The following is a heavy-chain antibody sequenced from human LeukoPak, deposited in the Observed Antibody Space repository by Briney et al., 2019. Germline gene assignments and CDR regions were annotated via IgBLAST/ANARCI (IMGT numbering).Heavy chain of an antibody. Sequence: PGGSLRLSCAASGFTVSSIYMSWVRQAPGKGLEWVSSISSSSSYIYYADSVKGRFTISRDNAKNSLYLQMNSLRAEDTAVYYCARESLRRFYYDYWGQGTLVTVSS. J-gene: IGHJ4*02. CDR3: ARESLRRFYYDY. CDR1: GFTVSSIY. V-gene: IGHV3-21*01. CDR2: ISSSSSYI. D-gene: IGHD3-10*01.